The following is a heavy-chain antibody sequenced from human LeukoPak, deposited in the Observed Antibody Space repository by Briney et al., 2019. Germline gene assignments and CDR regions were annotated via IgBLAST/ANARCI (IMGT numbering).Heavy chain of an antibody. CDR1: GYTFTDYY. J-gene: IGHJ6*02. CDR3: ARTAVDNRDLSFYYGLDV. D-gene: IGHD4-17*01. CDR2: INPNSGDT. V-gene: IGHV1-2*02. Sequence: ASVKVSCKASGYTFTDYYMHWVRQAPGQGLEWMGFINPNSGDTNFAQKFQGRVTVTRDTSISTAYMEVGRLRSDDTAVYYCARTAVDNRDLSFYYGLDVWGQGTTVTVSS.